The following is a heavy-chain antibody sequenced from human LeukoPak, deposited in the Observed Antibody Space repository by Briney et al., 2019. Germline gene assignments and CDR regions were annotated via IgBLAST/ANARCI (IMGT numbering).Heavy chain of an antibody. CDR3: ALRDRVAGTTGNY. CDR2: IYPHDSDT. Sequence: GESLKIFCKGSGYDFARYWIGWVRQMPGKGLEYMGIIYPHDSDTRYSPSFQGQVTISADKSVSTAYLQWTSLKASDTAMYYCALRDRVAGTTGNYWGQGTLVTVSS. V-gene: IGHV5-51*01. D-gene: IGHD1-26*01. CDR1: GYDFARYW. J-gene: IGHJ4*02.